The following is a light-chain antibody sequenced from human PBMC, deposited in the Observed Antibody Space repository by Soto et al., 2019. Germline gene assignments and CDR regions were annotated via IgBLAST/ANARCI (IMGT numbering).Light chain of an antibody. CDR3: QQSYTIPLT. V-gene: IGKV1-39*01. CDR2: AAS. CDR1: QSISSH. J-gene: IGKJ4*02. Sequence: DIQMTQSPSSLSASVGDRVTMTCRASQSISSHLNWYQQKPGNTPKLLIYAASSLQSGVPSRFSGSGSGTDFTLTISSLQPEDFATYYCQQSYTIPLTVGGGTKVDIK.